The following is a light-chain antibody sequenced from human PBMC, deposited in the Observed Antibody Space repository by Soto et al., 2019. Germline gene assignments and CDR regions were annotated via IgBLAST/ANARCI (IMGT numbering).Light chain of an antibody. CDR3: MQSTQLPPT. J-gene: IGKJ5*01. V-gene: IGKV2D-29*02. CDR2: EVS. Sequence: IVMTQTPLSLSVTPGQPASISCKSSQSLLHITGETFLFWYLQKPGQSPQIVIYEVSTRVSGVPDRLSGSGSGTDFTLEISRVETDDVGIYYCMQSTQLPPTCGQGTRLEIK. CDR1: QSLLHITGETF.